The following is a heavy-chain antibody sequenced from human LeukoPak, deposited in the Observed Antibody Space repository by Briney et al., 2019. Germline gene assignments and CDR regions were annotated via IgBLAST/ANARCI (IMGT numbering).Heavy chain of an antibody. CDR2: ISSSSSYI. Sequence: PGGSLRLSCAASGFTFSSYSMNWVRQAPGKGLEWVSSISSSSSYIYYADSVKGRFTISRDNAKNSLYLQMNSLRAEDTALYYCAKDIGGSKYYDFWSGYYFDYWGQGTLVTVSS. CDR3: AKDIGGSKYYDFWSGYYFDY. J-gene: IGHJ4*02. CDR1: GFTFSSYS. D-gene: IGHD3-3*01. V-gene: IGHV3-21*04.